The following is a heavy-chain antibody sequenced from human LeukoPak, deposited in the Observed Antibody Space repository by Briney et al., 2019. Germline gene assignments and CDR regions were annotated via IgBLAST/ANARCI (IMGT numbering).Heavy chain of an antibody. CDR3: ARGNTMARGVFPAYFDY. V-gene: IGHV3-7*01. D-gene: IGHD3-10*01. CDR1: GFTFSSYW. Sequence: GESLKISCAASGFTFSSYWMSWVRQAPGKGLEWVANIKQDGSEKYYVDSVKGRFTISRDNAKNSLYLQMNSLRAEDTAVYYCARGNTMARGVFPAYFDYWGQGTLVTVSS. J-gene: IGHJ4*02. CDR2: IKQDGSEK.